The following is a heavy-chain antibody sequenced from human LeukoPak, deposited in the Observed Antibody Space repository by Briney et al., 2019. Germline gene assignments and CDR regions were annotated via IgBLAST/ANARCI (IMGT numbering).Heavy chain of an antibody. CDR1: GGTFSSYA. Sequence: SVKVSCKAPGGTFSSYAISWVRQAPGQGLEWMGGIIPFFGTANFAQKFQGRVTITADESTSTAYMELSSLRSEDTAVYYCALLDTAMVPIAEYFHHWGQGTLVTVSS. CDR3: ALLDTAMVPIAEYFHH. V-gene: IGHV1-69*13. D-gene: IGHD5-18*01. J-gene: IGHJ1*01. CDR2: IIPFFGTA.